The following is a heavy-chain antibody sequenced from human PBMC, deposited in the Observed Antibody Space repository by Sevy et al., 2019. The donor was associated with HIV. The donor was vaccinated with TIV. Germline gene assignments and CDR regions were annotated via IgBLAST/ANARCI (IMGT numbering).Heavy chain of an antibody. CDR2: ISYDGSNK. J-gene: IGHJ6*02. D-gene: IGHD6-19*01. Sequence: GGSLRLSCAASGFTFSSYAMHWVRQAPGKGLEWVAVISYDGSNKYYADSVKGRFTISRDNSKNTLYLQMNSLRAEDTVVYYCAGDIGSGWSATDYYYYGMDVWGQGTTVTVSS. V-gene: IGHV3-30-3*01. CDR1: GFTFSSYA. CDR3: AGDIGSGWSATDYYYYGMDV.